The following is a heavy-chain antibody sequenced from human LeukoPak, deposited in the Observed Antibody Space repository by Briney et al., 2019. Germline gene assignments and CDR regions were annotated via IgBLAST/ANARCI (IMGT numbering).Heavy chain of an antibody. V-gene: IGHV3-7*01. CDR2: IKQDGSEK. CDR3: ARTRRYFGSQPFDY. CDR1: GFTFSSYW. J-gene: IGHJ4*02. D-gene: IGHD3-9*01. Sequence: HPGGSLRLSCAASGFTFSSYWMSWVRQAPGKGLEWVANIKQDGSEKYYVDSVKGRFTISRDNAKNSLYLQMNSLRAEDTAVYYCARTRRYFGSQPFDYWGQGTLVTVSS.